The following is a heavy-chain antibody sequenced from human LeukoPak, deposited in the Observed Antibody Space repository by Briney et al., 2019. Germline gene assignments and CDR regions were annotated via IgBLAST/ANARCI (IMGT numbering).Heavy chain of an antibody. J-gene: IGHJ6*03. CDR1: GGTFSSYA. CDR2: IIPIFGTA. V-gene: IGHV1-69*05. CDR3: ARAGYYYDSSGYPYYYYYYMDV. Sequence: SVKVSCKASGGTFSSYAISWVRQAPGQGLEWMGGIIPIFGTANYAQKFQGRVTITTDESTSTAYMELSSLRSEDTAVYYCARAGYYYDSSGYPYYYYYYMDVWGKGTTVTVSS. D-gene: IGHD3-22*01.